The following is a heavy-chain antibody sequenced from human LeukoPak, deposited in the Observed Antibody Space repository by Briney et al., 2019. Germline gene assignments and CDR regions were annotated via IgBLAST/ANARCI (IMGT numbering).Heavy chain of an antibody. J-gene: IGHJ4*02. CDR2: IDIGSTSI. V-gene: IGHV3-48*01. D-gene: IGHD3-3*01. CDR1: GFTFNTYS. CDR3: ARASITIFGVVTD. Sequence: PGGSLRLSCAASGFTFNTYSMNWVRQAPGKGLEWVSYIDIGSTSIYYADSVKGRFTISRDNAKSSLYLQMNSLRAEDTAVYYCARASITIFGVVTDWGQGTLVTVSS.